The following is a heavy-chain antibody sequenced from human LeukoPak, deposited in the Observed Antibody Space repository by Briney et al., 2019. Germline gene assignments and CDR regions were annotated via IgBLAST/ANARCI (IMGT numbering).Heavy chain of an antibody. Sequence: RGSLRLSCEASGFTFSRYAMTWVRQAPGKGLEWVSTIGGLGESTNYGDSVKGRFTISRDNSKNTLYLQMNSLRAEDTAVYYCARDVFSSSWGQGTLVTVSS. D-gene: IGHD6-6*01. J-gene: IGHJ4*02. CDR2: IGGLGEST. CDR3: ARDVFSSS. V-gene: IGHV3-23*01. CDR1: GFTFSRYA.